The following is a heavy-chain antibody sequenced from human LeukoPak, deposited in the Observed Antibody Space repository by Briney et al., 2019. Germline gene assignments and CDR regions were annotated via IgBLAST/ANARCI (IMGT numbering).Heavy chain of an antibody. D-gene: IGHD2-2*03. CDR3: TTDPHFGYCSRASCANY. CDR2: IKSKTDGGAT. V-gene: IGHV3-15*01. Sequence: GGSLRLSCAASGFTFNNAWMSWVRQAPGKGLEWVGRIKSKTDGGATEYAAPVKCRFTIPRDDSKNTLYLQMNSLKTEDTAVYYCTTDPHFGYCSRASCANYWGQGTLVTDSS. CDR1: GFTFNNAW. J-gene: IGHJ4*02.